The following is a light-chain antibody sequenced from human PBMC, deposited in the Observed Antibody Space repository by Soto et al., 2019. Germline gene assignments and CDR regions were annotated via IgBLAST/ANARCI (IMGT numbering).Light chain of an antibody. V-gene: IGKV3-11*01. CDR3: HQRSSWPT. CDR2: AAS. Sequence: DILLTHSQSALSLSPVARSTLACRDSQSVSSYFTWYQKKPGQAPRILIYAASNRATGIPARFSGSGSGTDFPLTISSLAPEDFAVYYCHQRSSWPTFGQGTKVDIK. CDR1: QSVSSY. J-gene: IGKJ1*01.